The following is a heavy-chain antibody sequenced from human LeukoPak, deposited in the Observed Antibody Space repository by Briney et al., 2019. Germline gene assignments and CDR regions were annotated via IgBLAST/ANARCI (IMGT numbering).Heavy chain of an antibody. Sequence: PSETLSLTCTVSGGSISSSSYYWGWIRQPPGKGLEWIGTIYYSGSTYYNPSLKGRVTISVDTSKNQFSLKLTSVTAADTAVYYCARDTVAAAGTDYWGQGTLVTVSS. CDR3: ARDTVAAAGTDY. CDR2: IYYSGST. V-gene: IGHV4-39*07. J-gene: IGHJ4*02. CDR1: GGSISSSSYY. D-gene: IGHD6-25*01.